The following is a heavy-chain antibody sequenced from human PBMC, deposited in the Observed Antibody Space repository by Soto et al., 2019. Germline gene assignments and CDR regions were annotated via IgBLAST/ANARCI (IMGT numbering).Heavy chain of an antibody. D-gene: IGHD2-2*01. J-gene: IGHJ5*02. CDR3: ARGFEYQLLFGGTGFDP. CDR2: MNPNSGNT. V-gene: IGHV1-8*01. CDR1: GYTFTSYD. Sequence: GASVKVSCKASGYTFTSYDINWVRQATGQGLEWMGWMNPNSGNTGYAQKFQGRVTMTRNTSISTAYMELSSLRSEDTAVYYCARGFEYQLLFGGTGFDPWGQGTLVTVSS.